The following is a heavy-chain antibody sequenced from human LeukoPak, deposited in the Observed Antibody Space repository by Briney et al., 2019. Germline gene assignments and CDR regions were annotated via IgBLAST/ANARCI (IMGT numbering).Heavy chain of an antibody. J-gene: IGHJ4*02. CDR3: AKDLTGVNYCLDQ. D-gene: IGHD1-7*01. CDR1: GVIFSSDG. V-gene: IGHV3-30*18. CDR2: ISNDGSNK. Sequence: GRSLRLSCTASGVIFSSDGMHWVRQAPGKGLEWVAVISNDGSNKHYADSVKGRFTISRDNSKNTLYLQMNSLRAEDTAVYYYAKDLTGVNYCLDQWGQGTLVTVSS.